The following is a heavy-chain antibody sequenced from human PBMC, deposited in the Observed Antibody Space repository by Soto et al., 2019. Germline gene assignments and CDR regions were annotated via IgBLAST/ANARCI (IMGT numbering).Heavy chain of an antibody. D-gene: IGHD4-17*01. CDR1: GFTFRSYT. V-gene: IGHV3-23*01. CDR3: AKDKEPDGAWDIDY. CDR2: IIGANGDT. Sequence: GGSLRLSCAASGFTFRSYTMTWVRQAPGKGLEWVSSIIGANGDTFSADSVTGRFTISRDISKSTLYLQMNGLRVEDTAIYYCAKDKEPDGAWDIDYWAHGTLVTVSS. J-gene: IGHJ4*01.